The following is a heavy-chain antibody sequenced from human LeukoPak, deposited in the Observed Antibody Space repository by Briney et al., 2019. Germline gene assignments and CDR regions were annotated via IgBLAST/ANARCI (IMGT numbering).Heavy chain of an antibody. Sequence: ASVKVSCKTSGDTFSNFVISWVRQAPGQGLEWMGGIIPIFGTANYAQKFQGRVTITTDESTSTAYMELSSLRSEDTAVYYCARNTVRDYDFWSGYYDYWGQGTLVTVSS. J-gene: IGHJ4*02. V-gene: IGHV1-69*05. CDR2: IIPIFGTA. CDR3: ARNTVRDYDFWSGYYDY. CDR1: GDTFSNFV. D-gene: IGHD3-3*01.